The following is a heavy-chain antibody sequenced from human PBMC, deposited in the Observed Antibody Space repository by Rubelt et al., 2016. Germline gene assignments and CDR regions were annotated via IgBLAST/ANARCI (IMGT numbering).Heavy chain of an antibody. Sequence: EVQLMQSGGGLVQPGGSLRLSCAASGFTFSSYAMSWVRQAPGKGLEWVSAISGSGGSTYYADSVKGRFTISRDNSKNTRGLQMNSRRAEDTAVYYCAKDTAMEFYYYGMDVWGQGTTVTVSS. J-gene: IGHJ6*02. CDR2: ISGSGGST. D-gene: IGHD5-18*01. V-gene: IGHV3-23*01. CDR1: GFTFSSYA. CDR3: AKDTAMEFYYYGMDV.